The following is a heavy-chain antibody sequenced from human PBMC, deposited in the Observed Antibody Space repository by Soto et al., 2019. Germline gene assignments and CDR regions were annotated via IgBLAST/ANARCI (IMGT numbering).Heavy chain of an antibody. Sequence: GGSLRLSCAASGFTFSSYAMSWVRQAPGKGLEWVSAISGSGGSTYYADSVKGRFTISRDNSKNTLYLQMNSLRAEDTAVYYCAKLTERNSGWSGKALDYWGQGTLVTVSS. CDR2: ISGSGGST. J-gene: IGHJ4*02. V-gene: IGHV3-23*01. CDR1: GFTFSSYA. CDR3: AKLTERNSGWSGKALDY. D-gene: IGHD6-19*01.